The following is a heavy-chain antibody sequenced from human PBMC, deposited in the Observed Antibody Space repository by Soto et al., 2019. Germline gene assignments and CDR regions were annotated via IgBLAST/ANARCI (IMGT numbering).Heavy chain of an antibody. CDR1: GFTFSSYA. V-gene: IGHV3-23*01. CDR3: AKAGTDYDFWSGYDY. CDR2: ISGSGGST. D-gene: IGHD3-3*01. J-gene: IGHJ4*02. Sequence: GGSLRLSCAASGFTFSSYAMSWVRQAPGKGLEWVSAISGSGGSTYYADSVKGRFTISRDNSKNTLYLQMNSLRAEDTAVYYCAKAGTDYDFWSGYDYWGQGTLVTVSS.